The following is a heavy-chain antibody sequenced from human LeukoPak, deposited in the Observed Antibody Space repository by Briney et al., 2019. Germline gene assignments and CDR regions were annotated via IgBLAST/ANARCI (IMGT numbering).Heavy chain of an antibody. Sequence: GGSLRLSCAASGFTVDHYAMHWVRQAPGKGLEWISGITWNSDTIGYADSVKGRFTISRDNAKNSLYLQMNSLRAEDTAVYYCARRAGAYSHPYDYWGQGTLVTVSS. CDR1: GFTVDHYA. V-gene: IGHV3-9*01. CDR3: ARRAGAYSHPYDY. J-gene: IGHJ4*02. D-gene: IGHD4/OR15-4a*01. CDR2: ITWNSDTI.